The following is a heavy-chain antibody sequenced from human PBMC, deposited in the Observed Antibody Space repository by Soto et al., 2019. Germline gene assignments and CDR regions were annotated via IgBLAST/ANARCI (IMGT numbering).Heavy chain of an antibody. D-gene: IGHD1-26*01. V-gene: IGHV1-8*01. CDR2: MNANNGNT. CDR3: ARGRHIEGALIADC. CDR1: GYTFTSFG. Sequence: QVQLVQSGAEVKKPGASVKVSCKASGYTFTSFGISWVRQAAGLGRELVGWMNANNGNTGYAKNFQGIVSMTTDTAISTAYMEVSSLRSEDTALCYCARGRHIEGALIADCWGQRNLLTVSS. J-gene: IGHJ4*01.